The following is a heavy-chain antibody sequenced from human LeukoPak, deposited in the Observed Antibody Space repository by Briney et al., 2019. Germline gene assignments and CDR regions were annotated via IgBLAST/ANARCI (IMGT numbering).Heavy chain of an antibody. J-gene: IGHJ4*02. CDR2: LTDSGRST. D-gene: IGHD2-2*01. V-gene: IGHV3-23*01. CDR1: GFTFSSYA. CDR3: AKVDCGSSGCRRVDY. Sequence: GGSLRLSCAASGFTFSSYAMTWFRQAPGKGLEWVSTLTDSGRSTFYADSVKGRLTTSRDNSKSTLYLQMNSLRAEDTAIYYCAKVDCGSSGCRRVDYWGQGTLVTVSS.